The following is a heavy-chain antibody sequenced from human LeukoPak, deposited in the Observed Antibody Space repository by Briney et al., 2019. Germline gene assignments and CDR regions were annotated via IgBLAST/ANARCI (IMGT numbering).Heavy chain of an antibody. J-gene: IGHJ4*02. CDR2: ISSSGSTI. Sequence: GSLRLSCAASGFTFSDYYMSWIRQAPGKGLEWVSYISSSGSTIYYADSVKGRFTISRDNAKNSLYLQMNSLRAEDAAVYYCAKDIRTVTTPLIDYWGQGTLVTVSS. D-gene: IGHD4-17*01. CDR3: AKDIRTVTTPLIDY. V-gene: IGHV3-11*04. CDR1: GFTFSDYY.